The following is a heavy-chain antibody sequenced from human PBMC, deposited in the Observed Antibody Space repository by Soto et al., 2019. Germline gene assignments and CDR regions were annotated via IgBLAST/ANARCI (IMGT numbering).Heavy chain of an antibody. D-gene: IGHD3-3*01. V-gene: IGHV5-51*01. Sequence: GESLKISGNGSGYSFTSYLIGWVRQMPGKGLEWMGIIYPGDSDTGYSPSFQGQVTISADKSISTAYLQWSSLKASDTAVYYCARVLSWASYYDFWSGYYNYYYYGMDVWGQGTTVTVSS. J-gene: IGHJ6*02. CDR3: ARVLSWASYYDFWSGYYNYYYYGMDV. CDR2: IYPGDSDT. CDR1: GYSFTSYL.